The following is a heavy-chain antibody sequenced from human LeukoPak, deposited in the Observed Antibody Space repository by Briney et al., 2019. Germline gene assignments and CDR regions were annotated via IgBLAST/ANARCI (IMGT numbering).Heavy chain of an antibody. Sequence: GGSLRLSCAVSGFSFSSNSMNWVRQAPGKGLEWISYISSSSSTIYYADSVKGRFTISRDNAKNSLYLQMNSLRAEDTAVYYCARDRVSGPFDAFDIWGQGTMVTVSS. V-gene: IGHV3-48*04. CDR1: GFSFSSNS. D-gene: IGHD5-12*01. J-gene: IGHJ3*02. CDR2: ISSSSSTI. CDR3: ARDRVSGPFDAFDI.